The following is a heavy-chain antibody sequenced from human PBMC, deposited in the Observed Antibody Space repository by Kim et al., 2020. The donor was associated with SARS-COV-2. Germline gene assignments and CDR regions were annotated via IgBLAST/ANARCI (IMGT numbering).Heavy chain of an antibody. J-gene: IGHJ3*02. CDR2: FDPEDGET. Sequence: ASVKVSCKVSGYTLTELSMHWVRQAPGKGLEWMGGFDPEDGETIYAQKFQGRVTMTEDTSTDTAYMELSSLRSEDTAVYYCATPDIGYCSGGSCYSGSAFDIWGQGTMVTVSS. V-gene: IGHV1-24*01. D-gene: IGHD2-15*01. CDR1: GYTLTELS. CDR3: ATPDIGYCSGGSCYSGSAFDI.